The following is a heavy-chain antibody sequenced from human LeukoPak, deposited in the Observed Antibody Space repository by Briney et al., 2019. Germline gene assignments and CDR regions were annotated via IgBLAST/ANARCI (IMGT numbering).Heavy chain of an antibody. CDR3: ARYSWTETTWL. J-gene: IGHJ4*02. CDR2: IKEDGSDK. V-gene: IGHV3-7*01. Sequence: GGSLRXXCAXSGXXLSSYWMSWVSQAPGKGLEWVSNIKEDGSDKYYVASVEGRFTISRDNAKNLLYLQMNSLRVEDTAVYYCARYSWTETTWLWGQGTLVTVSS. CDR1: GXXLSSYW. D-gene: IGHD4-17*01.